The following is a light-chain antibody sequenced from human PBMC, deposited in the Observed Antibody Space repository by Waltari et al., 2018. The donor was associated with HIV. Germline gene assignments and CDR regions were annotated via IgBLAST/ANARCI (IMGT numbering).Light chain of an antibody. Sequence: IVLTQSPGSLSASPVEMVTLPCRASQTLTNNYLAWYQHRPGQSPRLFIYDASIRAAGVPTRFTGGGSGTDFTLTISGLEPEDFAVYYCQQYAASPFTFGPGTKVEIK. CDR2: DAS. V-gene: IGKV3-20*01. J-gene: IGKJ3*01. CDR1: QTLTNNY. CDR3: QQYAASPFT.